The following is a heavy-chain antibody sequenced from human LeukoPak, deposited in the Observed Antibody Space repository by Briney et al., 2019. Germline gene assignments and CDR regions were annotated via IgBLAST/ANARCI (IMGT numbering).Heavy chain of an antibody. CDR1: GGSISNYY. CDR2: IYTSGST. J-gene: IGHJ5*02. Sequence: SETLSLTCSVSGGSISNYYWTWIRQPAGKGLEWIGRIYTSGSTNYNPPLKSRVTISVDTSKNQFSLKLSSVTAADTAVYYCALRGLVRGFDPWGQGTLVTVSS. V-gene: IGHV4-4*07. CDR3: ALRGLVRGFDP. D-gene: IGHD2-2*01.